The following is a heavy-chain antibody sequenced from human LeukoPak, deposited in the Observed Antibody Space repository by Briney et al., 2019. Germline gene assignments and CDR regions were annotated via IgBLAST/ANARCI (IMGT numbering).Heavy chain of an antibody. CDR2: INAGNGNT. CDR3: ARGGYDFWSGYYAFDK. Sequence: ASVKVSCKASGGTFSSYAISWVRQAPGQGLEWMGWINAGNGNTKYSQELQGRVAITRDTSASTAYMELSSLRSEDMAIYYCARGGYDFWSGYYAFDKWGQGTMVTVSS. CDR1: GGTFSSYA. V-gene: IGHV1-3*03. D-gene: IGHD3-3*01. J-gene: IGHJ3*02.